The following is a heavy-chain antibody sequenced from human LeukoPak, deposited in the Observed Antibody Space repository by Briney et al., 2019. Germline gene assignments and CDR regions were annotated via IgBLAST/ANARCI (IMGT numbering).Heavy chain of an antibody. CDR1: GGSFSGYY. CDR2: INHSGST. D-gene: IGHD3-10*01. Sequence: SETLSLTCAVYGGSFSGYYWSWIRQPPGKGLEWIGEINHSGSTNYNPSLKSQVTISVDTSKNQFSLKLSSVTAADTAVYYCARARYYYGSGSYYVHAFDIWGQGTMVTVSS. CDR3: ARARYYYGSGSYYVHAFDI. J-gene: IGHJ3*02. V-gene: IGHV4-34*01.